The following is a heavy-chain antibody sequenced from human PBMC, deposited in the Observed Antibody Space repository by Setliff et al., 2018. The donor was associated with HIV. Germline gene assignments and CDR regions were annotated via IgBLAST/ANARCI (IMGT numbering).Heavy chain of an antibody. CDR1: GFTFSNNW. V-gene: IGHV3-74*03. D-gene: IGHD6-13*01. Sequence: QPGGSLRLSCAASGFTFSNNWIHWVRQTAEKGLVWVSRISPDGSSTMYADSVKGRFTISRDNAKNTVYLQMNSLRAEDTAVYYCASPWLPIAAAGTGLSFDYWGQGTLVTVSS. CDR2: ISPDGSST. CDR3: ASPWLPIAAAGTGLSFDY. J-gene: IGHJ4*02.